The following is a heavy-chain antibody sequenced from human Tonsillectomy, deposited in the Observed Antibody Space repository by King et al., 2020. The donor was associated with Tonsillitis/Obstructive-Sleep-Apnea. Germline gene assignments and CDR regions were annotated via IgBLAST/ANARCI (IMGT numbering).Heavy chain of an antibody. Sequence: VQLVESGGGLVKPGGSLRLSCAASGFIFSSYSMNWVRQAPGKGLEWVSSISFSSSYIYYADSVKGRFTISRDNAKNSLYLQMNSLSDEDTAVYYCARDSDDSFVIWGQGTMVTVSS. J-gene: IGHJ3*02. CDR2: ISFSSSYI. CDR1: GFIFSSYS. V-gene: IGHV3-21*01. CDR3: ARDSDDSFVI.